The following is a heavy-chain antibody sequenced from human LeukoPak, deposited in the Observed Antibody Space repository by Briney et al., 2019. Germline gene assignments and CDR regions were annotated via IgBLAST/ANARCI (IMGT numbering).Heavy chain of an antibody. CDR2: IYTSGST. CDR1: GGSISSYY. V-gene: IGHV4-4*07. J-gene: IGHJ5*02. Sequence: SQTLSLTCAVSGGSISSYYWSWIRQPAGKRLEWIGRIYTSGSTNYNPSLKSRVTMSVDTSKNQLSLKLSSVTAADTAVYYCARTTVTLGRWFDPWGQGTLVTVSS. D-gene: IGHD4-17*01. CDR3: ARTTVTLGRWFDP.